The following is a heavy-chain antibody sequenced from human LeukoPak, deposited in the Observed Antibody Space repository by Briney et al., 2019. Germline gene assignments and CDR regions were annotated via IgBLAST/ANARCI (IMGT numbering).Heavy chain of an antibody. CDR2: IYHSGST. J-gene: IGHJ4*02. Sequence: SETLSLTCTVSGYSISSDDYWGWIRQPPGKGLEWIGSIYHSGSTYYNPSLKSRVTISVDTSKNQFSLKLSSVTAADTAMYYCARVNYDILTGYYLDYWGQGTLVTVSS. D-gene: IGHD3-9*01. CDR1: GYSISSDDY. CDR3: ARVNYDILTGYYLDY. V-gene: IGHV4-38-2*02.